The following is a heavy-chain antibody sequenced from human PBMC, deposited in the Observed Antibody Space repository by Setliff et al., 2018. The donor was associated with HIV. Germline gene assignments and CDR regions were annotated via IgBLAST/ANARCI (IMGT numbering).Heavy chain of an antibody. CDR2: IYYDGDT. CDR1: GGSISSGDFY. V-gene: IGHV4-30-4*08. D-gene: IGHD3-3*02. CDR3: GRVDGSFYTFDI. J-gene: IGHJ3*02. Sequence: TLSLTCTVSGGSISSGDFYWSWIRQPPGRGLEWTGYIYYDGDTYYQPSLKSRLTISIDTSKNQFSLKLSSVTAADTAVYYCGRVDGSFYTFDIWGQGTMVTVSS.